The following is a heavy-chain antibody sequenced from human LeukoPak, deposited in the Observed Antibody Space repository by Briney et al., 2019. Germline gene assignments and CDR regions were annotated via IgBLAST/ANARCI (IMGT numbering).Heavy chain of an antibody. CDR2: ISAYNGNT. V-gene: IGHV1-18*01. D-gene: IGHD1-7*01. J-gene: IGHJ5*02. CDR1: GYTFTSYG. CDR3: ARDHTYNWNYGSEFDP. Sequence: GASVKVSCKASGYTFTSYGISWVRQAPGQGLEWMGWISAYNGNTNYAQKLQGRVTMTTDTSTSTAYMELRSLRSDDTAVYYCARDHTYNWNYGSEFDPWGQGTLVTVSS.